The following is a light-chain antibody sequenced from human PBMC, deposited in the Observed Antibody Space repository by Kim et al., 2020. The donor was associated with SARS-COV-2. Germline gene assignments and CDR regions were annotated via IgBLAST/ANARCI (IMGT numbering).Light chain of an antibody. CDR2: STS. Sequence: SPGERATLSCRASQTVNSMYLAWYQQKPAQSPSLLIYSTSKRATDIPDRFSGSGSGTDFTLTISRLEPEDFAVYYCQQYGSSPPYSFGQGTKLEIK. J-gene: IGKJ2*03. CDR1: QTVNSMY. CDR3: QQYGSSPPYS. V-gene: IGKV3-20*01.